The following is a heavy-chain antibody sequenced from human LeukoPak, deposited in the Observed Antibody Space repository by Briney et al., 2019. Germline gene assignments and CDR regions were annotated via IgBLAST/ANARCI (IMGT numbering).Heavy chain of an antibody. V-gene: IGHV1-2*02. CDR2: INPNSGGT. J-gene: IGHJ5*02. D-gene: IGHD3-9*01. CDR3: ARGPDRNFDWLADNWFDP. Sequence: ASVKVSCKASGYTFNGYYMHWVRQAPGQGLEWMGWINPNSGGTNYAQKFQGRVTMTRDTSISTAYMELGRLTSDDTAVYYCARGPDRNFDWLADNWFDPWGQGTLVSVSS. CDR1: GYTFNGYY.